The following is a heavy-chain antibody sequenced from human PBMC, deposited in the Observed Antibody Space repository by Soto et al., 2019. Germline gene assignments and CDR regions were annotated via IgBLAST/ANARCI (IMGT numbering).Heavy chain of an antibody. Sequence: QVQLQESGPGLVRPSETLSLTCTVSGGSFSSYYWTWIRQSPGKGLVWIGYIYYSGSTHYNPSLRGRHAISIDPSKNLFSLRLNSMTAADTAVYYCAGRDCSGTNCYYLDYFYMDVWGKGTTVTVS. CDR2: IYYSGST. J-gene: IGHJ6*03. CDR1: GGSFSSYY. CDR3: AGRDCSGTNCYYLDYFYMDV. V-gene: IGHV4-59*08. D-gene: IGHD2-2*01.